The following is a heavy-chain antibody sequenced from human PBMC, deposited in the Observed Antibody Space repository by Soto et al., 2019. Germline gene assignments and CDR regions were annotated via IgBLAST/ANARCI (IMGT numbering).Heavy chain of an antibody. CDR1: GDSTSSFSDY. D-gene: IGHD3-10*01. CDR3: ARHRWFGDLGDFFDY. Sequence: QLQLQESGPGLVKPSETLSLTCNVSGDSTSSFSDYWAWIRQPPGKGLEWIGTIHYSGSTYYSPSLTTRVAMSADTSKVQFSLRLSSMTAADTAVYFCARHRWFGDLGDFFDYWGQGTLVTVSS. CDR2: IHYSGST. J-gene: IGHJ4*02. V-gene: IGHV4-39*01.